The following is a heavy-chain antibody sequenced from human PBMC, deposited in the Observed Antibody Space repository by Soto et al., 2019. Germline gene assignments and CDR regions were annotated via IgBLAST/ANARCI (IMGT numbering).Heavy chain of an antibody. CDR1: GGSFSGYY. Sequence: SETLSLTCAVYGGSFSGYYWSWIRQPPGKGLEWIGEINHSGSTNYNPSLKSRVTISVDTSKNQFSLKLSSVTAADTAVYYCGTRMSSRGAFDIWGQGTMVTVSS. CDR3: GTRMSSRGAFDI. CDR2: INHSGST. D-gene: IGHD6-13*01. J-gene: IGHJ3*02. V-gene: IGHV4-34*01.